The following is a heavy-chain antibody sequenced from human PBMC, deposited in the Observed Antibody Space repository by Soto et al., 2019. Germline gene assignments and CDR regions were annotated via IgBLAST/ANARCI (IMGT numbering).Heavy chain of an antibody. CDR3: ARGGQDFWRGSFDY. D-gene: IGHD3-3*01. V-gene: IGHV4-4*07. CDR2: IDNSGST. CDR1: GGSSSNYF. J-gene: IGHJ4*02. Sequence: SETLSLTCTVSGGSSSNYFCNWIRQPAGKGLEWIGRIDNSGSTNYNPSLKSRITMSADTSRNQFSLKLNSVTAADTAVYYCARGGQDFWRGSFDYWCQGALCTLSS.